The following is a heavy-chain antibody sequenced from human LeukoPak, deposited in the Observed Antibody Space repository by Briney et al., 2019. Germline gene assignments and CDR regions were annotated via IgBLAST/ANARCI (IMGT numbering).Heavy chain of an antibody. J-gene: IGHJ4*02. CDR2: VFYRGST. CDR1: GGSISSYY. Sequence: SETLSLTCTVSGGSISSYYWGWLRQAPGAGLDWVGNVFYRGSTTYNPSLKSRVTISLDMAKSQVSLNLTSVTAADSAIYYCERSKSGYRFDYWSRGTRVTVSS. D-gene: IGHD5-12*01. CDR3: ERSKSGYRFDY. V-gene: IGHV4-59*01.